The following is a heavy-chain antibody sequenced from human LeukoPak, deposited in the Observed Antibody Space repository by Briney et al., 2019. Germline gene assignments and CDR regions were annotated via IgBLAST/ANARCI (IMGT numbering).Heavy chain of an antibody. CDR2: INHSGST. Sequence: SETLSLTCAVYGGSFSGYYWSWIRQPPGKGLEWIGEINHSGSTNYNPSLKSRVTISVDTSKNQFSLKLSSVTAADTAVYYCARGRYFWYFPEFWQPTSPYYYYGMDVWGQGTTVTVSS. CDR1: GGSFSGYY. D-gene: IGHD3-3*01. J-gene: IGHJ6*02. V-gene: IGHV4-34*01. CDR3: ARGRYFWYFPEFWQPTSPYYYYGMDV.